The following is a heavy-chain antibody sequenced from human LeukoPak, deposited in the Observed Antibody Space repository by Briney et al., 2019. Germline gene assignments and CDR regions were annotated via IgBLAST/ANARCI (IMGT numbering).Heavy chain of an antibody. CDR2: IYYTGST. CDR1: SGFISSYY. J-gene: IGHJ6*03. Sequence: SETLSLTCSVSSGFISSYYWTWIRQSPGKGLEWIGYIYYTGSTSYNPSLQSRVTISVDTSKNQFSLRLNSVTAADTAVYYCARLNYYYMDVWGKGTTVTVSS. CDR3: ARLNYYYMDV. V-gene: IGHV4-59*01.